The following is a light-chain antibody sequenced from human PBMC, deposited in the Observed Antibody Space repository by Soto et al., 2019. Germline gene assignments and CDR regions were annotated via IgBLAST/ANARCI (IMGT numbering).Light chain of an antibody. CDR1: SSSIGAGYE. CDR3: QSCDKRLTAYV. J-gene: IGLJ1*01. Sequence: QPVLTQPPSVSGAPGQRVTISCSGTSSSIGAGYEVHWYHQLPGTAPKLVVSGNGNRPSGVPDRLSASKSGTSASLAITGIQAEDEGHYSCQSCDKRLTAYVVGTGNKGNVL. CDR2: GNG. V-gene: IGLV1-40*01.